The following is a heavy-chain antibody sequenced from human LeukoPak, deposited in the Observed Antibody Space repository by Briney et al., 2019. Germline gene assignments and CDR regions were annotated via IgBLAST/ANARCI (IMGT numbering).Heavy chain of an antibody. CDR3: ARDIISSGWYARQY. CDR1: GYTFTTYY. V-gene: IGHV1-46*01. CDR2: INPCGGST. J-gene: IGHJ4*02. D-gene: IGHD6-19*01. Sequence: ASVKVSCKASGYTFTTYYMHWVRQAPGQGLEWMGIINPCGGSTSYAQKFQGRVTVTRDMSTSTVYMELSSLRSEDTAVYYCARDIISSGWYARQYWGQGTLVTVSS.